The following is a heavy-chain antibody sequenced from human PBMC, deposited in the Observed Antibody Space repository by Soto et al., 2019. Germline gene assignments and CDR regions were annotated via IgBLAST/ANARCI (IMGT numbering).Heavy chain of an antibody. Sequence: ASGGGLVKPGGSLRLSCAASGFSFSDNSMKWVRQAPGKGLEWVSSISSTSTYIFYADSLKGRFTISRDNAKNSLFLQMNSLRAEDTAVYYCARQRGGREGDYWGQGTLVTVSS. D-gene: IGHD1-26*01. CDR3: ARQRGGREGDY. V-gene: IGHV3-21*01. J-gene: IGHJ4*02. CDR2: ISSTSTYI. CDR1: GFSFSDNS.